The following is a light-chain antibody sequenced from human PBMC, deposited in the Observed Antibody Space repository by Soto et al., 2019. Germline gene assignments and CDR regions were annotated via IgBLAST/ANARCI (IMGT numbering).Light chain of an antibody. Sequence: EIVMTQSPATLSVSPGERATLSCRANQDINIYLAWYQQKPGQAPRLLISGASTRATGIPARFSGSGSGTEFTLTISSLQSEDFAVYYCQQYNNWPLTFGGGTNVEVK. CDR1: QDINIY. V-gene: IGKV3D-15*01. J-gene: IGKJ4*01. CDR2: GAS. CDR3: QQYNNWPLT.